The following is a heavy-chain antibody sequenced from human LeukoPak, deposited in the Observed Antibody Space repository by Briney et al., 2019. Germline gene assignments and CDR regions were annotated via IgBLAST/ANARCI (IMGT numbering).Heavy chain of an antibody. CDR3: ARESLYSGWFDP. J-gene: IGHJ5*02. V-gene: IGHV4-59*01. CDR2: TYYSGST. CDR1: GGSISGYY. Sequence: SGTLSLTCAVSGGSISGYYWSWIRQPPGKGLEWIGYTYYSGSTNYNPSLKSRVTISVDTSKNQFSLKLSSVSAADTAVYYCARESLYSGWFDPWGQGTLVTVSS. D-gene: IGHD2-21*01.